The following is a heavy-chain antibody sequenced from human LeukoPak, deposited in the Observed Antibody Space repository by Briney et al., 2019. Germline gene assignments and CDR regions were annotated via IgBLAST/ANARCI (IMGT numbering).Heavy chain of an antibody. V-gene: IGHV3-48*01. CDR3: SSERVGGPDY. J-gene: IGHJ4*02. Sequence: GGSLRLSCAASGFTFSSYSMNWVRQAPGKGLEWVSYISSSSSTIYYADSVKGRFTISRDNAKNSLYLQMNSLRAEDTAVYYCSSERVGGPDYWGQGTLVTVSS. CDR2: ISSSSSTI. D-gene: IGHD4-23*01. CDR1: GFTFSSYS.